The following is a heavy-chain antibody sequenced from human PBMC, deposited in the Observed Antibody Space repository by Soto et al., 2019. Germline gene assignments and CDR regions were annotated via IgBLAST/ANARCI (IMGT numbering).Heavy chain of an antibody. CDR2: IIPIFGTA. J-gene: IGHJ6*02. CDR1: GGTFSSYA. D-gene: IGHD3-10*01. V-gene: IGHV1-69*01. Sequence: QVQLVQSGAEVKKPGSSVKVSCKASGGTFSSYAISWVRQAPGQGLEWMGGIIPIFGTANYAQKFQGRVTITADEFTSTAYMELNSLRSEDTAVYYCARAQYYYGSGSYSGQGYYYGMDVWGQGTTVTVSS. CDR3: ARAQYYYGSGSYSGQGYYYGMDV.